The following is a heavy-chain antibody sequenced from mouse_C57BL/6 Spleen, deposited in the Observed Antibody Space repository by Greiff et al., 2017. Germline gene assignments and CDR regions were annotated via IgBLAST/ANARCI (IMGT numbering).Heavy chain of an antibody. V-gene: IGHV3-6*01. CDR3: ARESY. J-gene: IGHJ4*01. CDR2: ISYDGSN. Sequence: EVKVEESGPGLVKPSQSLSLTCSVTGYSITSGYYWNWIRQFPGNKLEWMGYISYDGSNNYNPSLKNRISITRDTSKNQFFLKLNSVTTEDTATYYCARESYWGQGTSVTVSS. CDR1: GYSITSGYY.